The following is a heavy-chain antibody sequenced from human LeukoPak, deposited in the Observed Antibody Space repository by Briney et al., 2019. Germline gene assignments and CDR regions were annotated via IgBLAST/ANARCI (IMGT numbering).Heavy chain of an antibody. CDR1: GFTFSSYS. J-gene: IGHJ4*02. CDR2: ISSSSSNI. V-gene: IGHV3-21*01. D-gene: IGHD6-6*01. CDR3: ARGGAARPDY. Sequence: GGSLRLSCAASGFTFSSYSMNWVRQAPGKGLEWVSYISSSSSNINYADSVRGRFTISRDNAKNSLYLHMDSLRVEDMAVYYCARGGAARPDYWGQGTLVTVSS.